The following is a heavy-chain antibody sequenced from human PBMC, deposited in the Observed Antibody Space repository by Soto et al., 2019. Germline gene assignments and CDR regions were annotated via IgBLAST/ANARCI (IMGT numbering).Heavy chain of an antibody. V-gene: IGHV3-23*01. Sequence: GSLRVSCVASVFTFSNYGMSWVRQAPGKGLEWVSTFGGSGNTYHADSVKGRFTISRDNSRNTLYLQMNSLRAEDTAIYYCAKRGEKTGRNFDCWGQGTQVTVSS. CDR1: VFTFSNYG. D-gene: IGHD1-1*01. CDR2: FGGSGNT. J-gene: IGHJ4*02. CDR3: AKRGEKTGRNFDC.